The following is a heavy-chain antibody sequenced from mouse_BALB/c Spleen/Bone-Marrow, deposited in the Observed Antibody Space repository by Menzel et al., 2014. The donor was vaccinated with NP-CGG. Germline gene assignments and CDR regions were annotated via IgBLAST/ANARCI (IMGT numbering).Heavy chain of an antibody. CDR2: IDPANGNT. V-gene: IGHV14-3*02. CDR1: GFNIKDTY. D-gene: IGHD1-1*01. CDR3: AGDYSFTY. J-gene: IGHJ3*01. Sequence: EVQLQQSGAELVKPGASVKLSCTASGFNIKDTYMHWVKQRPEQGLEWIGRIDPANGNTKYDPKFQGKATITTDTSSNTASLQLSSLTSGGTAVYYCAGDYSFTYWGQGTLVTVSA.